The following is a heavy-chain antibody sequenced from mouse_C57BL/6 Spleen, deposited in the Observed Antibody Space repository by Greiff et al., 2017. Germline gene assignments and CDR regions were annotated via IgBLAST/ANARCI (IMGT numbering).Heavy chain of an antibody. J-gene: IGHJ2*01. CDR3: ATSVGFFDY. CDR2: INPSTGGT. V-gene: IGHV1-42*01. Sequence: VQLKESGPELVKPGASVKISCKASGYSFTGYYMNWVKQSPEKSLEWIGEINPSTGGTTYNQKFKAKATLTVDKSSSTAYMQLNSLTSEDSAVYYCATSVGFFDYWGQGTTLTVSS. CDR1: GYSFTGYY.